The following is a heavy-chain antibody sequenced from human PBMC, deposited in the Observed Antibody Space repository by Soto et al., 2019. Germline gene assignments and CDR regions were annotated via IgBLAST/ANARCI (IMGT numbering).Heavy chain of an antibody. CDR2: IIPIFGTE. V-gene: IGHV1-69*01. D-gene: IGHD3-22*01. J-gene: IGHJ3*02. Sequence: QVQLVQSGAEVKKPGSSVKVSCKASGGTFSSYAISWVRQAPGQGLEWMGGIIPIFGTENYAQKFQGRVTITADESTSTAYMELSSLRSEDTAVYYCARDRNYYDSSGYYPDAFDIWGQGTMVTVSS. CDR1: GGTFSSYA. CDR3: ARDRNYYDSSGYYPDAFDI.